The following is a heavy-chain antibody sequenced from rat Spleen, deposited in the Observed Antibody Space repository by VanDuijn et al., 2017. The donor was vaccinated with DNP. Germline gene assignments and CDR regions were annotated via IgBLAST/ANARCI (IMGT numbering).Heavy chain of an antibody. V-gene: IGHV3-3*01. CDR1: GYSITSSYR. CDR2: INSAGST. Sequence: EVQLQESGPGLVKPSQSLSLTCSVTGYSITSSYRWNWIRKFPGNKLEWMGYINSAGSTNYNPSLKSRISITRDTSKNQLFLQVNSVTTEDTATYYCARWSNFFDYWGQGVMVTVSS. J-gene: IGHJ2*01. CDR3: ARWSNFFDY.